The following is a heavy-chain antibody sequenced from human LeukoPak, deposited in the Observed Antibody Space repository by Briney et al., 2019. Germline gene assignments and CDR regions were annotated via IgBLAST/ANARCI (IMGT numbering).Heavy chain of an antibody. CDR3: ARCPKQVGFAYWHFDL. CDR2: LNPDSGGT. Sequence: ASGKVSCKASGYTFTGYYIHWVRQALGGGREWMGWLNPDSGGTNYAQKFQGRVTMTRDTSISTGYMELSRLRSDDTAVYYCARCPKQVGFAYWHFDLWGRGTLVTVSS. D-gene: IGHD1-26*01. CDR1: GYTFTGYY. V-gene: IGHV1-2*02. J-gene: IGHJ2*01.